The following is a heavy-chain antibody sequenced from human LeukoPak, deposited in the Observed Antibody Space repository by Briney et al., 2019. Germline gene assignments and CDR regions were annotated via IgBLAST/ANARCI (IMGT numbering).Heavy chain of an antibody. CDR2: TSAYNGNT. J-gene: IGHJ4*02. Sequence: SSVKVSCKASGYSFTSYGITWVRQAPGQGLEWMGWTSAYNGNTNYAQKLQGRVTMTRDTSSSTAYMELRSLRSDDTAVYYCAREGGGTPYYFDYWGQGTLVTVSS. V-gene: IGHV1-18*01. CDR1: GYSFTSYG. CDR3: AREGGGTPYYFDY. D-gene: IGHD1-14*01.